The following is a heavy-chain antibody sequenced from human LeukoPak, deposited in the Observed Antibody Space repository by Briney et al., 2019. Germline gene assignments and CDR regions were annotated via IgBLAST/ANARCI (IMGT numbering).Heavy chain of an antibody. CDR3: ARSRDWSVF. J-gene: IGHJ3*01. V-gene: IGHV4-39*01. D-gene: IGHD3-9*01. CDR1: GDSFSSSNFY. Sequence: NSSETLSLTCTVSGDSFSSSNFYWGWIRQPPGKGLEWIGSISYSGTTYYNPSLKSRVTISVDKSKNQFSLNRSSVTAADTAVYYCARSRDWSVFWGHGTMVTVSS. CDR2: ISYSGTT.